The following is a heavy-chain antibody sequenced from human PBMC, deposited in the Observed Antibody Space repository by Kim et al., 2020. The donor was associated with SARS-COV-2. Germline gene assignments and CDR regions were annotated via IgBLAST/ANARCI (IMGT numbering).Heavy chain of an antibody. CDR3: AKQDYYDRFEAFDI. V-gene: IGHV3-23*01. D-gene: IGHD3-22*01. Sequence: ADSVKGRFTISRDNSKNTLYLQMNSLRAEDTAVYYCAKQDYYDRFEAFDIWGQGTMVTVSS. J-gene: IGHJ3*02.